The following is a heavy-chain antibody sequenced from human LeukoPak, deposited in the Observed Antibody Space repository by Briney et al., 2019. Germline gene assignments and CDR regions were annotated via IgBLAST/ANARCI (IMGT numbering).Heavy chain of an antibody. CDR1: GYSFTSYW. CDR3: ARSGVPGAMTWFDP. CDR2: IYPGDSDT. J-gene: IGHJ5*02. V-gene: IGHV5-51*01. D-gene: IGHD2-2*01. Sequence: GESLKISCKGSGYSFTSYWVGWVRQMPGKGLEWMGIIYPGDSDTTYSPSFQGQVTISADKSINTAYLQWRSLKASDTAMYYCARSGVPGAMTWFDPWGQGTLVTVSS.